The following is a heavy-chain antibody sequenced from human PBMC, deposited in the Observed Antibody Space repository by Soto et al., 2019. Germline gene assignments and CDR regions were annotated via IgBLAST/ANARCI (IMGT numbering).Heavy chain of an antibody. J-gene: IGHJ4*02. D-gene: IGHD2-15*01. CDR1: GFALSNNW. CDR2: INKDGSST. V-gene: IGHV3-74*01. CDR3: ARGGGGWRYCSGNGCYPGN. Sequence: GGSLRLSCSASGFALSNNWMHWFRQVPGKRLVWVSNINKDGSSTNYADSVKGRFIISRDNAKNTLYLQMNRLRVDDTAVYYCARGGGGWRYCSGNGCYPGNWGQGTQVTVSS.